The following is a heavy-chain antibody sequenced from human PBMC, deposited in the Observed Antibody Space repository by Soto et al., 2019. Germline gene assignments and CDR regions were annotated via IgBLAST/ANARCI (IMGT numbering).Heavy chain of an antibody. Sequence: QVQLVQSGAEVKKPGASVRVSCKASGYTFARYGIDWVRQAPGQGLEWMGWISGHNGDTKYVQKFQGRVSMTTDTTTRTASMELRNLRSDDTAVYYWARSGSMPYYYYGMDVWGQGTTVTVSS. CDR3: ARSGSMPYYYYGMDV. CDR1: GYTFARYG. CDR2: ISGHNGDT. J-gene: IGHJ6*02. D-gene: IGHD3-10*01. V-gene: IGHV1-18*01.